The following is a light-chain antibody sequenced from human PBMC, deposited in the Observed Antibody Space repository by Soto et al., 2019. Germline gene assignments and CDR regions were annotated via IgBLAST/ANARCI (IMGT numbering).Light chain of an antibody. CDR1: QAISSF. CDR3: QHLNSYSYT. J-gene: IGKJ2*01. V-gene: IGKV1-9*01. CDR2: AAS. Sequence: IQLTQSPPSLPASVGDRVTITCRASQAISSFLAWYQQKPGKAPRLLIYAASTLQVGVPSRFSGSGSGTDFTLTISSLQPEDFATYYCQHLNSYSYTFGQGTKVEIK.